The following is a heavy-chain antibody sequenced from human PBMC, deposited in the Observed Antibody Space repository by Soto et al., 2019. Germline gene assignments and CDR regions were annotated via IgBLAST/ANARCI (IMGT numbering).Heavy chain of an antibody. Sequence: QVQVVQSGAEVKKPGSSVKVSCEASGGTFRTESFNWVRQAPGQGLEWMGGIIPVLGTTDYAPRFRGRVTITADESTSTAYMEVGSLTYDDTAVYYCARATIGHVTRYYFDYWGQGTLVTVSS. V-gene: IGHV1-69*01. CDR1: GGTFRTES. CDR2: IIPVLGTT. CDR3: ARATIGHVTRYYFDY. J-gene: IGHJ4*02. D-gene: IGHD5-12*01.